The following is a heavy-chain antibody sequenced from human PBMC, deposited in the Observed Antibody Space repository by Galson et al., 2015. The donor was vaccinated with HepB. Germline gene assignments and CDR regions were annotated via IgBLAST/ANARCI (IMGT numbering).Heavy chain of an antibody. D-gene: IGHD3-10*01. Sequence: SLRLSCAASGFTFSSYGMHWVRQAPGKGLEWVAFIRYDGSNKYYADSAKGRFTISRDNSKNTVYLQMNSLRAEDTAVYYFAKDPYYYGSGSYSVDYWGQGTLVTVSS. J-gene: IGHJ4*02. CDR2: IRYDGSNK. V-gene: IGHV3-30*02. CDR3: AKDPYYYGSGSYSVDY. CDR1: GFTFSSYG.